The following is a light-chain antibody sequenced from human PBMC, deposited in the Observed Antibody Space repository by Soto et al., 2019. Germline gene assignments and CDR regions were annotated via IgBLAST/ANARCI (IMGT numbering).Light chain of an antibody. Sequence: DIQMTQSPSSLSASVGDRVTITCRASQGVSNYLAWYQQKPGKVPKLLIYAASTLQSGVPSRFSGSGSGTDFTLTISSLQPEDVATYYCQKYNSAPQLTFGGGTKVEIK. CDR3: QKYNSAPQLT. CDR1: QGVSNY. V-gene: IGKV1-27*01. J-gene: IGKJ4*01. CDR2: AAS.